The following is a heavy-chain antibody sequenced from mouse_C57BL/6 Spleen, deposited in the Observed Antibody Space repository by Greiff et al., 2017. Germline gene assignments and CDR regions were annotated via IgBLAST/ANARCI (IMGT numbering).Heavy chain of an antibody. D-gene: IGHD2-4*01. CDR3: ARAEVYDYDGDWYFDV. Sequence: DVQLQESGPGLVKPSQSLSLTCSVTGYSITSGYYWNWIRQFPGNKLEWMGYISYDGSNNYNPSLKNRISITRDTSKNQFFLKLNSVTTEDTATYYCARAEVYDYDGDWYFDVWGTGTTVTVSS. CDR1: GYSITSGYY. V-gene: IGHV3-6*01. J-gene: IGHJ1*03. CDR2: ISYDGSN.